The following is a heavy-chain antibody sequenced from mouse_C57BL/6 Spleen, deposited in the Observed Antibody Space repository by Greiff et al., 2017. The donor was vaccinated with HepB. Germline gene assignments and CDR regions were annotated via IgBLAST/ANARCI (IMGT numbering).Heavy chain of an antibody. CDR2: IWPGGGT. CDR1: GFSLTSYA. V-gene: IGHV2-9-1*01. D-gene: IGHD1-1*01. J-gene: IGHJ4*01. CDR3: ARRYYEDYYAMDY. Sequence: QVQLKESGPGLVAPSQSLSITCTVSGFSLTSYAISWVRQPPGKGLEWLGVIWPGGGTNYNSALKSRLSISKDNSKSQVFLKMNSLQTDDTASYYCARRYYEDYYAMDYWGQGTTVTVSS.